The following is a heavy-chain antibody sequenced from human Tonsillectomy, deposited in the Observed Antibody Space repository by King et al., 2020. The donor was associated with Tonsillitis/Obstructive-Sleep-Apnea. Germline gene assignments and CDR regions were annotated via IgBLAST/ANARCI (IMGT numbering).Heavy chain of an antibody. Sequence: VQLQQWGAGLLKPSETLSLPCAVYGGSFSGYYWSWIRQPPGKGLEWIGEINHSGSTNYNPSLKSRVTISVDTSKNQFSLKLSSVTAADTAVYYCARARSVVVVAATRPFDYWGQGTLVTVSS. D-gene: IGHD2-15*01. V-gene: IGHV4-34*01. CDR3: ARARSVVVVAATRPFDY. J-gene: IGHJ4*02. CDR2: INHSGST. CDR1: GGSFSGYY.